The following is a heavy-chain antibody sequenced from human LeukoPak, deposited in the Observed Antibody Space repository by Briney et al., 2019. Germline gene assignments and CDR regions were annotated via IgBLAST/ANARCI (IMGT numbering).Heavy chain of an antibody. V-gene: IGHV1-18*01. CDR2: ISAYNGNT. D-gene: IGHD1-1*01. CDR1: GYTFTSYG. CDR3: ASLGGTHLRYYFDY. Sequence: ASVKVSCKASGYTFTSYGISWVRQAPGQGLEWMGWISAYNGNTNYAQKLQGRVTMTTDTSTSTAYMELRSLRSDDTAVYYCASLGGTHLRYYFDYWGQGTLVTVSS. J-gene: IGHJ4*02.